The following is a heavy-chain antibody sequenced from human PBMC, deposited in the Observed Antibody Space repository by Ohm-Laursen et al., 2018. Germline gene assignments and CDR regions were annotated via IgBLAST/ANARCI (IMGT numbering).Heavy chain of an antibody. Sequence: SLRLSCAASGFTFSSYSMNWVRQAPGKGLEWVSSISSSSSYIYYADSVKGRFTISRDNAKNSLYLQMNSLRAEDTAVYYCARGHYYGSGSYDYWGQGTLVTVSS. CDR3: ARGHYYGSGSYDY. V-gene: IGHV3-21*01. CDR1: GFTFSSYS. CDR2: ISSSSSYI. J-gene: IGHJ4*02. D-gene: IGHD3-10*01.